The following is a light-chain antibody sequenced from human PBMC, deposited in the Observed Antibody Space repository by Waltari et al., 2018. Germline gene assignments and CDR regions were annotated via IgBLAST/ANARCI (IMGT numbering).Light chain of an antibody. V-gene: IGLV2-14*03. CDR1: SRDVGTYNS. J-gene: IGLJ3*02. CDR2: DVS. CDR3: SSQSSDNVVL. Sequence: QSALTQPASVSGSPGQSITISCTGPSRDVGTYNSVSWYQDHPGQGPKVIIYDVSDRPSGVSARFSGSKSGNTASLTISGLQAEDEADYYCSSQSSDNVVLFGGGTKVTVL.